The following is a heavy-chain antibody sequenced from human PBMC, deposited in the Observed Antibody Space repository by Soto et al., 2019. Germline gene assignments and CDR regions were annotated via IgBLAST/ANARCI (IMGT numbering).Heavy chain of an antibody. D-gene: IGHD3-16*01. CDR1: GFTFSSYW. CDR2: IKQDGSEK. Sequence: GSLRLSCAASGFTFSSYWMSWVRQAPGKGLEWVANIKQDGSEKYYVDSVKGRFTISRDNAKNSLYLQMNSLRAEDTAVYYCARDRGRWLQSNIFDYWGQGTLVTVS. CDR3: ARDRGRWLQSNIFDY. V-gene: IGHV3-7*05. J-gene: IGHJ4*02.